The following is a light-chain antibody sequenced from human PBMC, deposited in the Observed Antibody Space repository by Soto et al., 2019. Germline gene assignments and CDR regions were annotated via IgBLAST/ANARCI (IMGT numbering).Light chain of an antibody. CDR3: SSYTSIDTWV. CDR2: DVS. CDR1: SSDVGGYNY. Sequence: QSALTQPASVSGSPGQSITITCTGTSSDVGGYNYDSWYQQHPGKAHKVLISDVSNRPSGISNRFSGSKSVNTASLTISGLQAEDEADYYCSSYTSIDTWVFGTGTKLTVL. J-gene: IGLJ1*01. V-gene: IGLV2-14*03.